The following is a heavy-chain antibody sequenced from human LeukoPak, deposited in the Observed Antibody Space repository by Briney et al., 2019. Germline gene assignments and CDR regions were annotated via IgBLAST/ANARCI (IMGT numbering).Heavy chain of an antibody. CDR1: GFTFVSYW. Sequence: GGSLRLSCAASGFTFVSYWMHWVRQAPGKGLVWVSRINGYGSSTDFADSVKGRFTISRDNAKNTLYLQMNSLRAEDTAVYYCARDAPGNTALDYWGQGALVTVSS. CDR2: INGYGSST. CDR3: ARDAPGNTALDY. D-gene: IGHD5-18*01. J-gene: IGHJ4*02. V-gene: IGHV3-74*01.